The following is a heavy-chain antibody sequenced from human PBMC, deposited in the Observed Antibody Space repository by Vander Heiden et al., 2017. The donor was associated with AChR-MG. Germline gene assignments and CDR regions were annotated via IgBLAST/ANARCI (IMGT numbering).Heavy chain of an antibody. J-gene: IGHJ4*02. D-gene: IGHD2-8*01. CDR3: AKDLCTNGVCSPLDY. V-gene: IGHV3-30*18. Sequence: QVQLVESGGGVVQPGRSLRLSCAASGSTFSSYGMHWVRQAPGKGLEWVAVISYDGSNKYYADSVKGRFTISRDNSKNTLYLQMNSLRAEDTAVYYCAKDLCTNGVCSPLDYWGQGTLVTVSS. CDR2: ISYDGSNK. CDR1: GSTFSSYG.